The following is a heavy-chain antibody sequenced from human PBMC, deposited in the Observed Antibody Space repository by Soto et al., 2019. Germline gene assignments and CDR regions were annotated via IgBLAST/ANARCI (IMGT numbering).Heavy chain of an antibody. J-gene: IGHJ4*02. CDR3: ARGRVTVAGYNSRDFDY. V-gene: IGHV4-34*01. CDR2: INHSGST. D-gene: IGHD5-12*01. CDR1: GGSFSGYY. Sequence: QVQLQQWGAGLLKPSETLSLTCAVYGGSFSGYYWSWIRQPPGKGLEWIGEINHSGSTNYNPSLKSRVTISVDTSKNQFSLKLSSVTAADTAVYYCARGRVTVAGYNSRDFDYWGQGTLVTVSS.